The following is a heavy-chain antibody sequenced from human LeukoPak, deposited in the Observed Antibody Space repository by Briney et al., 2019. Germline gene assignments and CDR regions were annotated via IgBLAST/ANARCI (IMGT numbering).Heavy chain of an antibody. V-gene: IGHV3-9*03. CDR1: GFTFDDYA. CDR3: AKDKWGSGYGASDI. D-gene: IGHD7-27*01. CDR2: ISWNSNKI. Sequence: GGSLRLSCAASGFTFDDYAMHWVRQAPGKGLEWVSGISWNSNKIDYADSVKGRFTISGDNAKNSLYLQMNSLRAEDMALYYCAKDKWGSGYGASDIWGQGTMVTVSS. J-gene: IGHJ3*02.